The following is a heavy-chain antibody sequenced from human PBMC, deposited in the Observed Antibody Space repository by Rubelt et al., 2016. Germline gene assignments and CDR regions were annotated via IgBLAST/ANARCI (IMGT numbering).Heavy chain of an antibody. Sequence: QVQLVQSGAEVRKPGASVKVSCKASGYTFTHDVIHWVRQAPGQRPEWLGWFNADSGTTRYSEHCKGRVTMTRDTSATTVGMELSSLRSEDTAVYFCATGPLGGWSEYWGQGTQVTVSS. CDR1: GYTFTHDV. CDR2: FNADSGTT. J-gene: IGHJ4*02. D-gene: IGHD6-19*01. V-gene: IGHV1-3*03. CDR3: ATGPLGGWSEY.